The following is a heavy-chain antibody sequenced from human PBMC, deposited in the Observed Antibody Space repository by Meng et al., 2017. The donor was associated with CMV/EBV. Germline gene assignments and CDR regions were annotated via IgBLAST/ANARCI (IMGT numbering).Heavy chain of an antibody. J-gene: IGHJ6*02. V-gene: IGHV4-39*01. CDR2: IYYSGST. Sequence: SETLSLTCTVSGGSISSSSYYWGWIRQPPGKGLEWIGSIYYSGSTYYNPSPKSRVTISVDTSKNQFSLKLSSVTAADTAVYYCARGGRYCSSTSCYTGIYYGMDVWGQGTTVTVSS. D-gene: IGHD2-2*02. CDR3: ARGGRYCSSTSCYTGIYYGMDV. CDR1: GGSISSSSYY.